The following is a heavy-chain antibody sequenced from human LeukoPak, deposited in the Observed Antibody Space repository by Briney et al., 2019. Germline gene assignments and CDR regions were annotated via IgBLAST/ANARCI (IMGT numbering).Heavy chain of an antibody. D-gene: IGHD2-15*01. CDR1: GFSFNTYA. CDR3: AKGVRLIVVAPGS. CDR2: VRHEGNQK. J-gene: IGHJ5*02. V-gene: IGHV3-30*02. Sequence: GGSLRLSCAASGFSFNTYAMHWVRQAPGKGLEWVAFVRHEGNQKYYADSVKGRFTTSRDNSKNTVSLQMNRLGSEDTALYYCAKGVRLIVVAPGSWGQGTLVSVSS.